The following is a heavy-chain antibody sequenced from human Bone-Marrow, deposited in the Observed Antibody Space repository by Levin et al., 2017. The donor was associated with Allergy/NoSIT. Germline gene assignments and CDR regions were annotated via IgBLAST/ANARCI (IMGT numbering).Heavy chain of an antibody. CDR3: ATEKLRLGALSSSYYFDH. D-gene: IGHD3-16*01. Sequence: ASVKVSCRVSGSTVSELSIHWVRQAPGKGLEWMGGFDPEEGEIVFAQNFQGRVTMSDDTSTDTAYMQLSSLRSEDTAVYYCATEKLRLGALSSSYYFDHWGQGTLVSVSS. V-gene: IGHV1-24*01. CDR2: FDPEEGEI. CDR1: GSTVSELS. J-gene: IGHJ4*02.